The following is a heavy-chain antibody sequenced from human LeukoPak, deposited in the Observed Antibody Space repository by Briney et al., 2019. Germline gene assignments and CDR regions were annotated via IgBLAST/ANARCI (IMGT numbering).Heavy chain of an antibody. CDR2: VNPNSGDT. CDR3: ARYLSPSSFDF. J-gene: IGHJ4*02. D-gene: IGHD6-6*01. CDR1: GYTFTGYY. V-gene: IGHV1-2*02. Sequence: ASVKVSCKASGYTFTGYYMHWVRQAPGQGLDGMGWVNPNSGDTNFAQNFQGRVTMTSDTSITTAYMELRRPTSDDTAVYYCARYLSPSSFDFWGQGTLVTVSS.